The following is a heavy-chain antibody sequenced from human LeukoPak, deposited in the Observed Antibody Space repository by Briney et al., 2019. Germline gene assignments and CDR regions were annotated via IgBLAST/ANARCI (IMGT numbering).Heavy chain of an antibody. CDR2: ISGSGGST. J-gene: IGHJ4*02. CDR1: GFTFSSYA. CDR3: AKDRKLGYYPRGALDY. D-gene: IGHD3-22*01. Sequence: PGGSLRLSCAASGFTFSSYAMSWVRQAPGKGLEWVSAISGSGGSTYYADSVKGRFTISRDNSKNTLYLQMNSLRAEDTAVYYCAKDRKLGYYPRGALDYWGQGTLVTVSS. V-gene: IGHV3-23*01.